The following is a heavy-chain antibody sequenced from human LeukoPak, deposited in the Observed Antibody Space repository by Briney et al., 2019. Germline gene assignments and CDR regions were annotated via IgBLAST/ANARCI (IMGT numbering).Heavy chain of an antibody. CDR3: ARENYYSSTENWFDP. J-gene: IGHJ5*02. CDR1: GVTFSSYA. D-gene: IGHD6-13*01. Sequence: GGSLRLSCAASGVTFSSYAMHWVRQAPGKGLEWVAVISYGGSNKYYADSVKGRFTISRDNSKNTLYLQMNSLRAEDTAVYYCARENYYSSTENWFDPWGQGTLVTVSS. V-gene: IGHV3-30-3*01. CDR2: ISYGGSNK.